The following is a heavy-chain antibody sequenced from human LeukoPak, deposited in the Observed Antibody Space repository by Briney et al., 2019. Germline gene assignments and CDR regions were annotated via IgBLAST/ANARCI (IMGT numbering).Heavy chain of an antibody. J-gene: IGHJ5*02. D-gene: IGHD6-13*01. CDR3: ARVVSWDGSRRFDP. Sequence: SETLSLTCTVSGGSISSYYWSWVRQPPGKGLEWIGYIYYIGTTNYNPSLKSRVTISVDTSKNQFSLNLSSVTAADTAVYYCARVVSWDGSRRFDPWGQGTLVTVSS. CDR1: GGSISSYY. CDR2: IYYIGTT. V-gene: IGHV4-59*01.